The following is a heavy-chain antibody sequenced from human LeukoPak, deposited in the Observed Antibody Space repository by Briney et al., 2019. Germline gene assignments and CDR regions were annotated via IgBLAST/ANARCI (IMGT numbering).Heavy chain of an antibody. V-gene: IGHV3-7*03. CDR2: IKQDGSEK. Sequence: GGSLRLSCAGSGFTFGSYWMTWVRQAPGKGLEWVANIKQDGSEKYYVDSVKGRFTISRDNAKNSLYLQMNSLRAEDTAVYYCARAPYCIGGSCRFDYWGQGTLATVSS. CDR3: ARAPYCIGGSCRFDY. J-gene: IGHJ4*02. D-gene: IGHD2-15*01. CDR1: GFTFGSYW.